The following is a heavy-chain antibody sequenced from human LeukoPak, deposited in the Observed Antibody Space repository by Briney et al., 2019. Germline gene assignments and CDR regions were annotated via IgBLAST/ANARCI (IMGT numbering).Heavy chain of an antibody. CDR1: GFTFSSYA. CDR3: AKDLHNGGGGSGLPFWFDP. V-gene: IGHV3-23*01. CDR2: ISGSGGST. J-gene: IGHJ5*02. Sequence: GGSLRLSCAASGFTFSSYAMSWVRQAPGKGLEWVSAISGSGGSTYYADSVKGRFTISRDNSKNTLYLQMNSLRAEDTAVYYCAKDLHNGGGGSGLPFWFDPWGQGTLVTVSS. D-gene: IGHD2-15*01.